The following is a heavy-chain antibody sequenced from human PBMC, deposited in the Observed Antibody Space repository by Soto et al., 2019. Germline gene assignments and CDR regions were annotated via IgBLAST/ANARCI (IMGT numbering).Heavy chain of an antibody. CDR3: ERDKITGLFDY. CDR2: INHSGST. J-gene: IGHJ4*02. Sequence: SETLSLTCAVHGGSFSGYYWTWIRQPPGTGLEWIGEINHSGSTNYNPSLKSRVTISVDTSKNQFSLKLTSVTAADTAVYYCERDKITGLFDYWGQGTLVTVSS. D-gene: IGHD2-8*02. V-gene: IGHV4-34*01. CDR1: GGSFSGYY.